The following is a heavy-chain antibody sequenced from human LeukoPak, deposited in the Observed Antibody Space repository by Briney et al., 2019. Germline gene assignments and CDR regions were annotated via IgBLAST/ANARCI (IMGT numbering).Heavy chain of an antibody. CDR2: IKDDGSGE. D-gene: IGHD6-6*01. CDR3: ARDFGPSTAAWGAFDI. V-gene: IGHV3-7*01. J-gene: IGHJ3*02. Sequence: GSLRISCVASGFTFTSYWMAWVHQTPGKGLEWVADIKDDGSGEYYVDSVKGRFTISRDNAKKSLYLQMNSLRAEDTAVYYCARDFGPSTAAWGAFDIWAQGTMVIVSS. CDR1: GFTFTSYW.